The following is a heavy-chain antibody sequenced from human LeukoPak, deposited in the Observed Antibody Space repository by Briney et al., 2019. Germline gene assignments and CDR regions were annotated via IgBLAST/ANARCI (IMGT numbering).Heavy chain of an antibody. CDR2: IYSGGST. V-gene: IGHV3-66*01. CDR1: GFTVSSNY. CDR3: AGVSGSGSYLGPVDY. Sequence: PGGSLRLSCAASGFTVSSNYMSWVRQAPGKGLEWVSVIYSGGSTYYADSVKGRFTISRDNSKNTLYLQMNSLRAEDTAVYYCAGVSGSGSYLGPVDYWGQGTLVTVSS. J-gene: IGHJ4*02. D-gene: IGHD3-10*01.